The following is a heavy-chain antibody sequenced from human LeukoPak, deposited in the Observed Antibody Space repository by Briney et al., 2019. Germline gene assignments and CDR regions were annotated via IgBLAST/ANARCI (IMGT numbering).Heavy chain of an antibody. D-gene: IGHD6-13*01. V-gene: IGHV1-24*01. CDR2: FDPEDGET. Sequence: GASVKVSCKVSGYTLTELSMHWVRQAPGKGLEWMGGFDPEDGETIYAQKFQGRVTMTEDTSTDTAYMELSSLRSEDTAVYYCATIHSSSWSWYYFDYRGQGTLVAVSS. J-gene: IGHJ4*02. CDR3: ATIHSSSWSWYYFDY. CDR1: GYTLTELS.